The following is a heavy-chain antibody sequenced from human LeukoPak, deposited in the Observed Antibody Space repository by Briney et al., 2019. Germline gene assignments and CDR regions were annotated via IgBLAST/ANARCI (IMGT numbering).Heavy chain of an antibody. D-gene: IGHD6-19*01. V-gene: IGHV3-53*01. Sequence: PGGSLRLSCAASGFTVSSNYMSWVRQAPGKGLEWVSVIYSGGKTYYADSVKGRFTISRDSSKNTLYLQMNSLRAEDTAVYYCARVEGAVAGNEGLDYWGQGTLVTVSS. CDR2: IYSGGKT. CDR1: GFTVSSNY. CDR3: ARVEGAVAGNEGLDY. J-gene: IGHJ4*02.